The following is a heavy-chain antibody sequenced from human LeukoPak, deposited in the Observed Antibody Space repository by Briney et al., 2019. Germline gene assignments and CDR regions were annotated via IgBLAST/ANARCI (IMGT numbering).Heavy chain of an antibody. CDR2: ISGSGDRT. D-gene: IGHD5-18*01. V-gene: IGHV3-23*01. CDR1: GFTFSSYA. Sequence: GGSLRLSCEASGFTFSSYAMSWVRQAPGKGLEWVSGISGSGDRTYYADSVKGRVTISRDNPKNTLYLQMNSLRAEDTAVYYCAKDGPYSYLLGYWGQGTLVTVSS. CDR3: AKDGPYSYLLGY. J-gene: IGHJ4*02.